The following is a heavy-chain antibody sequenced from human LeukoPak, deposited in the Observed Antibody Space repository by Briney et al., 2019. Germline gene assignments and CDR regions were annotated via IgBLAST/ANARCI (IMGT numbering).Heavy chain of an antibody. CDR3: ARGTGGWYGKHFDY. Sequence: SETLSLTCTVSGGSISSYYWSWIRQPSGKGLEWIGYIYYSGSTNYNPSLKSRVTISVDTSKNQFSLKLSSVTAADTAVYYCARGTGGWYGKHFDYWGQGTLVTVSS. V-gene: IGHV4-59*08. CDR2: IYYSGST. CDR1: GGSISSYY. D-gene: IGHD6-19*01. J-gene: IGHJ4*02.